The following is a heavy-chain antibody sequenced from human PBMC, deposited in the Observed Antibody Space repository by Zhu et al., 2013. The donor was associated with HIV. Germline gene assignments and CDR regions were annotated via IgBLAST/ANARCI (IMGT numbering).Heavy chain of an antibody. Sequence: HVQLVQSGADVKKPGASVQVSCKIFGDTFSPNYLHWVRQAPGQGLEWMGWINPNNGATKYAPNFQGRVTMTRDTSISTAYMDLIRLTSDDTAVYYCASSIAAGGVGWDYHYMDVWGKGATVTVSS. J-gene: IGHJ6*03. CDR1: GDTFSPNY. V-gene: IGHV1-2*02. D-gene: IGHD6-13*01. CDR2: INPNNGAT. CDR3: ASSIAAGGVGWDYHYMDV.